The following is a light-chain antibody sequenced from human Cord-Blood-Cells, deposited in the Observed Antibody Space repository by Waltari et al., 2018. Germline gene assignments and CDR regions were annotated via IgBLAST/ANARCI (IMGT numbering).Light chain of an antibody. CDR1: SSDVGGYNY. J-gene: IGLJ7*01. CDR3: SSYTSSSHAV. Sequence: QSALTQPASVSGSPGQSITISCTGTSSDVGGYNYVSWYQQHPGKAPKLMIYDVSNRPSGVSTRFSGSKSGNTASLTISGLQAEDEADYYCSSYTSSSHAVFGGGTQLTVL. CDR2: DVS. V-gene: IGLV2-14*01.